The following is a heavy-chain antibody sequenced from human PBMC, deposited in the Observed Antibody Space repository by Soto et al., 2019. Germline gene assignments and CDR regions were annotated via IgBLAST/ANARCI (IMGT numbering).Heavy chain of an antibody. CDR2: IYYSGST. CDR3: ARGVGSGWLNWFDT. CDR1: GGSISSGGYY. Sequence: QVQLQESGPGLVKPSQTLSLTCTVSGGSISSGGYYWSWIRQHPGKGLEWIGYIYYSGSTYYNPSLKSRVTSSVDTSKNQFSLKLSSVTAADTAVYYCARGVGSGWLNWFDTWGQGTLVTVSS. D-gene: IGHD6-19*01. J-gene: IGHJ5*02. V-gene: IGHV4-31*03.